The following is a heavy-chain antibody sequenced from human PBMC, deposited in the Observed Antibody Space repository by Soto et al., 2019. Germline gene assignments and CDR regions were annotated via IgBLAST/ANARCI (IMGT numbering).Heavy chain of an antibody. CDR1: GFSLSTSGVG. V-gene: IGHV2-5*02. CDR3: AYLPCSGGSCYWFSFSGMDV. CDR2: IYWDDDK. D-gene: IGHD2-15*01. Sequence: QITLKESGPTLVKPTQTLTLTYTFSGFSLSTSGVGVAWIRQPPGKALEWLALIYWDDDKRYRPSLESRLTITKDTSKKQVVLTRTTMDSVDTATYYCAYLPCSGGSCYWFSFSGMDVWGQGTTVTVSS. J-gene: IGHJ6*02.